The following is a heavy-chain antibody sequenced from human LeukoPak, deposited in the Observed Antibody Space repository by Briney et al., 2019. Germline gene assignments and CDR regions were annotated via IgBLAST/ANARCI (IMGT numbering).Heavy chain of an antibody. J-gene: IGHJ6*03. CDR2: IWYGGSNK. D-gene: IGHD6-13*01. CDR1: GFTFSSYG. Sequence: PGGSLRLSCAASGFTFSSYGMHWVRQAPGKGLEWVAVIWYGGSNKYYADSVKGRFTISRDNSKNTLYLQKNSLRAEDTAVYYCAKDYSSSSPYYYYYMDVWGKGTTVTVSS. CDR3: AKDYSSSSPYYYYYMDV. V-gene: IGHV3-30*02.